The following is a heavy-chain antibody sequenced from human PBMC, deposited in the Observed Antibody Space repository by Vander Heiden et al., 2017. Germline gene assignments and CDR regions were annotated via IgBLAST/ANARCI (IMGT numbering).Heavy chain of an antibody. J-gene: IGHJ4*02. CDR2: VSSSGSSI. Sequence: EVQLVESGGGLVKPGGSLRLSCAASGLPRTTYSMNGVRQAPGKGLGWVSSVSSSGSSIHYADSVKGRFTISRDTAKNSLYLQMNSLRAEVTAVYYCARDSHGDYYFDYWGQGTLVTVSS. D-gene: IGHD4-17*01. CDR3: ARDSHGDYYFDY. CDR1: GLPRTTYS. V-gene: IGHV3-21*01.